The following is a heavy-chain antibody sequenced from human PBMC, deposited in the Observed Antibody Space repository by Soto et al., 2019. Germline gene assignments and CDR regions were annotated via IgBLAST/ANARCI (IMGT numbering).Heavy chain of an antibody. D-gene: IGHD3-10*01. CDR3: ARDGGFGELIFNEPYYRYGLDV. CDR2: IWYDGTNQ. Sequence: QVQLVESGGGVVQPGRSLRLSCVASGFTFSTYGMHWVRQSPGKGLEWVAVIWYDGTNQYYADSVKGRFTISRDNSKTTLYLQMNSLRAEDTAVYYCARDGGFGELIFNEPYYRYGLDVWGQGTTVTVSS. CDR1: GFTFSTYG. V-gene: IGHV3-33*01. J-gene: IGHJ6*02.